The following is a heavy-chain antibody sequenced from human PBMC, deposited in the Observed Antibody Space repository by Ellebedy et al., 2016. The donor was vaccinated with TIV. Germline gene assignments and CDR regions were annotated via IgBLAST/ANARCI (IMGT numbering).Heavy chain of an antibody. J-gene: IGHJ4*02. CDR2: ISAYNGNT. CDR1: GYTFTSYG. Sequence: ASVKVSCKASGYTFTSYGISWVQQAPGQGLEWMGWISAYNGNTNYAQKLQGRVTMTTDTSTSTAYMELRSLRSDDTAVYYCARVTIVVVVAATPLPDYWGQGTLVTVSS. CDR3: ARVTIVVVVAATPLPDY. V-gene: IGHV1-18*01. D-gene: IGHD2-15*01.